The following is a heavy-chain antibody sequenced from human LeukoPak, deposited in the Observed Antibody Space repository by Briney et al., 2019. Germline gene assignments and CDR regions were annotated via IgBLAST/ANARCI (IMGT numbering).Heavy chain of an antibody. CDR3: ALTGGYCSSISCSSPMDV. V-gene: IGHV1-2*06. CDR1: GYTFTGYY. CDR2: INPNSGGT. J-gene: IGHJ6*03. Sequence: ASVKVSCKASGYTFTGYYIHWVRQAPGQGRGWMGRINPNSGGTNFAQQFQGRVTMTRDTSISTAYMELSRLRSDDTAVYYCALTGGYCSSISCSSPMDVWGKGTTVTVSS. D-gene: IGHD2-2*01.